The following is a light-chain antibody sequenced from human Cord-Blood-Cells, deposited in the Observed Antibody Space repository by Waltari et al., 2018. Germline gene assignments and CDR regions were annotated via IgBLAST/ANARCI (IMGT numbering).Light chain of an antibody. CDR2: AAS. CDR1: QSISSY. J-gene: IGKJ3*01. V-gene: IGKV1-39*01. Sequence: DIQMTQSPSSLSASVGDRVTITCRASQSISSYLNWYQQKPGKAPKLLIYAASSLQSGVPSRFSGSGSGTDFTLTISSLQPEDFATYYCQQRYSTPSVGPGTKVDIE. CDR3: QQRYSTPS.